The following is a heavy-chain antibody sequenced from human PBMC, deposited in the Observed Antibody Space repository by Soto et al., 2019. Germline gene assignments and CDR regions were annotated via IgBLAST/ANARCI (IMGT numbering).Heavy chain of an antibody. J-gene: IGHJ4*02. V-gene: IGHV1-18*04. CDR3: ARGLVIESKYYFDY. CDR1: GYSFTSYW. D-gene: IGHD3-9*01. CDR2: ISAYNGNT. Sequence: GESLKISCKGSGYSFTSYWISWVRQAPGQGLEWMGWISAYNGNTNYAQKLQGRVTMTTDTSTSTAYMELRSLRSDDTAVYYCARGLVIESKYYFDYWGQGTLVTVSS.